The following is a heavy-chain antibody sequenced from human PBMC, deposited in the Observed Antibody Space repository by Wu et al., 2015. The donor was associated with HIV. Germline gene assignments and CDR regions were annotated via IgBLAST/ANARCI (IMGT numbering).Heavy chain of an antibody. J-gene: IGHJ3*02. D-gene: IGHD7-27*01. CDR3: ARGRRGDEVDAFDI. CDR2: MNPNSGHT. V-gene: IGHV1-8*02. CDR1: GYTFTGYF. Sequence: QVQLIQSGTEVKKPGASVKVSCRASGYTFTGYFIHWVRQAPGQGLEWMGWMNPNSGHTGYTQKFQGTYIQKFQGRVTMTRNISITTAYMELSSLRSEDTAVYYCARGRRGDEVDAFDIWGQGDNGHRLF.